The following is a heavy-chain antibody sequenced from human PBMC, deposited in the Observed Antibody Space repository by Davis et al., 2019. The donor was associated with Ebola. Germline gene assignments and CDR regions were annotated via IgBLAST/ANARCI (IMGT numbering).Heavy chain of an antibody. J-gene: IGHJ6*02. V-gene: IGHV1-18*01. CDR1: GGTFTSYG. Sequence: ASVKVSCKASGGTFTSYGISWVRQAPGQGLEWMGWISGYNGNTNYAQKLQGRVNMTTDTSTSTAYMELRSLRSDDTAVYYCARSITGIQYYGMDVWGQGTTVTVSS. CDR2: ISGYNGNT. CDR3: ARSITGIQYYGMDV. D-gene: IGHD1-20*01.